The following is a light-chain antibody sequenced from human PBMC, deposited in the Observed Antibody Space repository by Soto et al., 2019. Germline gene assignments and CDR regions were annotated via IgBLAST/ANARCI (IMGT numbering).Light chain of an antibody. CDR2: EVS. J-gene: IGLJ1*01. V-gene: IGLV2-14*02. CDR3: NSHTSSGFRV. CDR1: SSGVGSYNL. Sequence: QSALTQPVSVSGSPGQPITISCTGTSSGVGSYNLVSWYQQHPGKAPKLIIYEVSNRPSGVSNRFSGSKSGYTASLTISGLQAEDEADYYCNSHTSSGFRVFGTGTKVTVL.